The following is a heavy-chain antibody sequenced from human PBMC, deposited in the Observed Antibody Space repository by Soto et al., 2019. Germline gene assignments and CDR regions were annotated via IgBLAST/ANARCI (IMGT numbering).Heavy chain of an antibody. J-gene: IGHJ5*02. CDR1: GGSISSSNW. CDR2: IYHSGST. Sequence: KASETLSLTCAVSGGSISSSNWWSWVRQPPGKGLEWIGEIYHSGSTNYNPSLKSRVTISVDKSKNQFSLKLSSVTAADTAVYYCARASYRRLSLYWFDPWGQGTLVTVSS. CDR3: ARASYRRLSLYWFDP. V-gene: IGHV4-4*02. D-gene: IGHD2-2*01.